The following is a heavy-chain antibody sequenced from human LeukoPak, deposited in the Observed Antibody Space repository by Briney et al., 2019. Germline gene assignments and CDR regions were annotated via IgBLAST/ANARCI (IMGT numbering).Heavy chain of an antibody. Sequence: SETLSLTCTVSGGSISSYYWSWIRQPAGQGLEWIWYIYYSGSTNYNPSLKSRVTISGDTSKNQFSLKLSSVTAADTAVYYCARHNYTSTSCQFYFDSWGQGTLVTVSS. CDR1: GGSISSYY. J-gene: IGHJ4*02. D-gene: IGHD2-2*01. V-gene: IGHV4-59*01. CDR3: ARHNYTSTSCQFYFDS. CDR2: IYYSGST.